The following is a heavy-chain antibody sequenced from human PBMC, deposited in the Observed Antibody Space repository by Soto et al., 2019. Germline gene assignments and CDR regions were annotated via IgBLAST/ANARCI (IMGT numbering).Heavy chain of an antibody. J-gene: IGHJ4*02. CDR2: ISGSGGST. Sequence: PGGSLRLSCAASGFTFSSYAMSWVRQAPGKGLEWVSAISGSGGSTYYADSVKGRFTISRDNSKNTLYLQMNSLRAEDTAVYYSAKDRPYCTNGVCFFDYWGQGTLVNVS. CDR3: AKDRPYCTNGVCFFDY. CDR1: GFTFSSYA. V-gene: IGHV3-23*01. D-gene: IGHD2-8*01.